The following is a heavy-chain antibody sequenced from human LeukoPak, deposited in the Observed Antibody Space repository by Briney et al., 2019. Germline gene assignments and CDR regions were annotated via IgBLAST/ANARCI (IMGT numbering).Heavy chain of an antibody. CDR2: FSNSGTT. J-gene: IGHJ5*02. CDR1: GGSISDYY. CDR3: ARRSSSWKNWFDP. V-gene: IGHV4-59*12. Sequence: PSETLSLTCTVSGGSISDYYWSWIRQPPGKGLEWIGYFSNSGTTNQNPSLKSRVTMSVDMSKNQFSLKLSSVTAADTAVYYCARRSSSWKNWFDPWGQGTLVTVSS. D-gene: IGHD6-13*01.